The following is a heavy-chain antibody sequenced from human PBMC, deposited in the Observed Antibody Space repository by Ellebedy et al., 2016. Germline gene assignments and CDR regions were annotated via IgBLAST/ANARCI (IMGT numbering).Heavy chain of an antibody. CDR1: GFTFSRYT. D-gene: IGHD6-13*01. V-gene: IGHV3-23*01. CDR3: APRGMKGNP. Sequence: GGSLRLXCAASGFTFSRYTMNWVRQAPGKGLEWVSAISGSGGSTYYTDAVKGRFTISRDNSKNTLFLQMNSLRAEDTAVYYCAPRGMKGNPWGQGTLVTVSS. J-gene: IGHJ5*02. CDR2: ISGSGGST.